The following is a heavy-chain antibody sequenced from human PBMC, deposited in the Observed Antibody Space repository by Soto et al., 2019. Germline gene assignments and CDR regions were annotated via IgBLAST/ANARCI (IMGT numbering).Heavy chain of an antibody. CDR2: ISHSGRT. J-gene: IGHJ4*02. V-gene: IGHV4-34*01. Sequence: SETLSLTCAVNGGSFTGYYGAWIRQSPGKGLEWIGEISHSGRTNYNPSLKSRVTISVDTSKNQFSLKVSSVTAADTGMYYCARNGGSNWYYFDSWGQGTVVTVSS. CDR1: GGSFTGYY. D-gene: IGHD6-13*01. CDR3: ARNGGSNWYYFDS.